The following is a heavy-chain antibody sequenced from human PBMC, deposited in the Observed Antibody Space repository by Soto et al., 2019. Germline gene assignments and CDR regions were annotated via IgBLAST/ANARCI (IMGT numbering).Heavy chain of an antibody. V-gene: IGHV4-39*01. CDR1: GGSISSSSYY. CDR2: IYYSGST. Sequence: QLQLQESGPGLVKPSETLSLTCTVSGGSISSSSYYWGWIRQPPGKGLEWIGSIYYSGSTYYNPSLKSRVTISVDTSKNQFSLKLSSVTAADTAVYYCARHSTPWGELSLFHWFDPWGQGTLVTVSS. CDR3: ARHSTPWGELSLFHWFDP. D-gene: IGHD3-16*02. J-gene: IGHJ5*02.